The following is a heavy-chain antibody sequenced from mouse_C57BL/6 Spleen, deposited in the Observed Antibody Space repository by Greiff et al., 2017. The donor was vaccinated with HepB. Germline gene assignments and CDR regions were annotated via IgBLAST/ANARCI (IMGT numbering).Heavy chain of an antibody. Sequence: QVQLQQSGAELARPGASVKLSCKASGYTFTSYGISWVKQRTGQGLEWIGEIYPRSGNTYYNEKFKGKATLTAAKSSSKAYMELRSLTSEDSAVYFCARVNYDGYFDYWGQGTTLTVSS. D-gene: IGHD1-1*01. CDR2: IYPRSGNT. V-gene: IGHV1-81*01. CDR1: GYTFTSYG. J-gene: IGHJ2*01. CDR3: ARVNYDGYFDY.